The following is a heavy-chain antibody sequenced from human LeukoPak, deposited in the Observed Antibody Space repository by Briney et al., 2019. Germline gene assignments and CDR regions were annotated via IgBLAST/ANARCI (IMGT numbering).Heavy chain of an antibody. V-gene: IGHV1-3*03. CDR3: AREGGDYYDSSGYYRGLLDY. D-gene: IGHD3-22*01. CDR1: GYTFTSYA. J-gene: IGHJ4*02. CDR2: INAGNGNT. Sequence: ASVKVSCKASGYTFTSYAMHWVRQAPGQRLEWMGWINAGNGNTKYSQEFQGRVTITRDTSASTAYMELSSLRSEDTAVYYCAREGGDYYDSSGYYRGLLDYWGQGTLVTVSS.